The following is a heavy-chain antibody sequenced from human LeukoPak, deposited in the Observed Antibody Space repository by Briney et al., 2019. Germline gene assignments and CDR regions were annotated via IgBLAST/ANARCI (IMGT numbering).Heavy chain of an antibody. V-gene: IGHV1-8*01. CDR2: MNPNSGNT. D-gene: IGHD6-13*01. Sequence: ASVKVSCKASGYTFTSYDINWVRQATGQGLEWMGWMNPNSGNTGYAQKFQGRVTMTRNTSISTAYMELSSLRSEDTAVYYCARVRSSSWYRYPSNNWFDPWGQGTLVTVSS. J-gene: IGHJ5*02. CDR3: ARVRSSSWYRYPSNNWFDP. CDR1: GYTFTSYD.